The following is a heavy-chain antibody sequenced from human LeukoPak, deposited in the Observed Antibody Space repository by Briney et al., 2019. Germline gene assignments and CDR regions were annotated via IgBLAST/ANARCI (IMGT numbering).Heavy chain of an antibody. CDR2: ISGSGGST. J-gene: IGHJ6*04. CDR1: GFTFSSYA. D-gene: IGHD3-9*01. V-gene: IGHV3-23*01. CDR3: AKVLDQLRYFDWLLSVHYGMDV. Sequence: GGSLRLSCAASGFTFSSYAMSWVRQAPGKGLEWVSAISGSGGSTYYADSVKGRFTIFRDNSKNTLYLQMNSLRAEDTAVYYCAKVLDQLRYFDWLLSVHYGMDVWGKGTTVTVSS.